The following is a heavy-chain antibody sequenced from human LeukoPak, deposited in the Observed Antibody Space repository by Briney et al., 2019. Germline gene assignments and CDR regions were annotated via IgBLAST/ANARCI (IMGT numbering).Heavy chain of an antibody. J-gene: IGHJ6*03. CDR3: AKSWGSTRPYYNYMDV. D-gene: IGHD1-26*01. Sequence: GGSLRLSCAASGITFSNYAMSWVRQAPGKGLEWVSIIGYRGGSIYYAYSVKGRFTISRDNSKNTLSLQMNGLRPEDTAVYYCAKSWGSTRPYYNYMDVWGKGTTVTVSS. V-gene: IGHV3-23*01. CDR1: GITFSNYA. CDR2: IGYRGGSI.